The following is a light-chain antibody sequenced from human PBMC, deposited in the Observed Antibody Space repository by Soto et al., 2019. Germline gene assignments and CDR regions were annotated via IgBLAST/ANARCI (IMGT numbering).Light chain of an antibody. CDR2: KAS. J-gene: IGKJ1*01. V-gene: IGKV1-5*03. CDR1: QSISSW. CDR3: QQYSSYSRT. Sequence: DIQMTQSPSTLSASVGDRVTITCRASQSISSWLAWYQQKPGKAPKLLIYKASSLESGVPSRFSGSGSRTEFTLTISSLQPDDFATYYCQQYSSYSRTFGQGTKVEIK.